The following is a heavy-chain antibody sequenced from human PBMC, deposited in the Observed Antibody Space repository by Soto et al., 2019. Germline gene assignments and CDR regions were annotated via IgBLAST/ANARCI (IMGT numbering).Heavy chain of an antibody. CDR1: GYTFTGCY. CDR2: INPNSGGT. V-gene: IGHV1-2*04. J-gene: IGHJ6*02. Sequence: ASVKVSCKASGYTFTGCYMHWVRQAPGQGLEWMGWINPNSGGTNYAQKFQGWVTMTRDTSISTAYMELSRLRSDDTAVYYCARVRVGGYCSSTSCYAGENGYYYYGMDVWGQGTTVTVSS. CDR3: ARVRVGGYCSSTSCYAGENGYYYYGMDV. D-gene: IGHD2-2*01.